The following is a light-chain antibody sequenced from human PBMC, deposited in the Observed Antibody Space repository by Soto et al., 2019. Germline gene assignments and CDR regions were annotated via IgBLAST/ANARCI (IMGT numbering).Light chain of an antibody. V-gene: IGKV3-11*01. J-gene: IGKJ4*01. CDR2: DAS. Sequence: EIVLTQSPATLSSSPGERATLSCRASQSISSYLGWYQQKPGQAPRLLIYDASNRATGIPARFSGSGSGTDFTLTISSLEPEDFAVYYCQHRSNWPLTFGGGTKVEIK. CDR3: QHRSNWPLT. CDR1: QSISSY.